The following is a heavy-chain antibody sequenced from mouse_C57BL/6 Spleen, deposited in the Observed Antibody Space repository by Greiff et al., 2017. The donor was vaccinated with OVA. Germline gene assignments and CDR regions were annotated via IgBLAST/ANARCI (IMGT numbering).Heavy chain of an antibody. J-gene: IGHJ2*01. D-gene: IGHD1-1*01. Sequence: DVKLQESGAELVRPGSSVKMSCKTSGYTFTSYGINWVKQRPGQGLEWIGYIYLGNGYTEYNEKFKGKATLTSDTSSSTAYMQLSSLTSEDSAIYFCARCPLNYYGSSYALDYWGQGTTLTVSS. CDR1: GYTFTSYG. V-gene: IGHV1-58*01. CDR3: ARCPLNYYGSSYALDY. CDR2: IYLGNGYT.